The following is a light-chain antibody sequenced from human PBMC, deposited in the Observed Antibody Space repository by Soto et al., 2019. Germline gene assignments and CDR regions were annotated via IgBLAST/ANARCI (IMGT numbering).Light chain of an antibody. J-gene: IGKJ1*01. Sequence: VLTQSIAILSLSLGEKATLSCRASQSVSSSYLAWYQQKPGQAPRLLIYGASSRATGIPDRFSGSGSGTDFTLTISRLEPEDFAVYYCQQYGSSPKTFGQGTKVDIK. V-gene: IGKV3-20*01. CDR2: GAS. CDR3: QQYGSSPKT. CDR1: QSVSSSY.